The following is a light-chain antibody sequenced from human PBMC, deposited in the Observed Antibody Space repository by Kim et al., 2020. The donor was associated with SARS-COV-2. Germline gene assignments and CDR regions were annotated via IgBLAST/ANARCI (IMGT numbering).Light chain of an antibody. V-gene: IGKV1-8*01. CDR1: QGISTY. Sequence: AIRITQSPSSLSASTGDRVTITCRASQGISTYLAWYQQKPGNGPKLLIYDASTLQGGVPSRFSGSGSGTDFSLSISDLQSEDFATYYCQQYARFPQTFGGGTKVDIK. J-gene: IGKJ4*01. CDR2: DAS. CDR3: QQYARFPQT.